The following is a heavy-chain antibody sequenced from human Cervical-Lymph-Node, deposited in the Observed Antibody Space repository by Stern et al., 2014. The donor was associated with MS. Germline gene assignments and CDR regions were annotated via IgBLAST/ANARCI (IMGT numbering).Heavy chain of an antibody. V-gene: IGHV3-30*04. CDR1: GFVFRRYA. CDR2: ISYDGRDK. CDR3: AKGGSGSYLD. Sequence: MQLVESGGGVVQPGRSLRLSCAASGFVFRRYALHWVRQAPGKGLEWVALISYDGRDKYYTDSVKGRFPVSRDNSNNTVDLEMNSLRLEDTAVYYCAKGGSGSYLDWGQGSLVTVSS. J-gene: IGHJ4*02. D-gene: IGHD1-26*01.